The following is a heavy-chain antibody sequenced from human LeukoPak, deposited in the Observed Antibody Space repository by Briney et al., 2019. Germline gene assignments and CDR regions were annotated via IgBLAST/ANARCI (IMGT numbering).Heavy chain of an antibody. V-gene: IGHV3-23*01. J-gene: IGHJ4*02. CDR1: GFTFSNYA. CDR3: AKWGDYDVLTGYYVSDY. D-gene: IGHD3-9*01. Sequence: GGSLRLSCAASGFTFSNYAMSWVRQAPGKGLEWVSAITGGGSGIYYADSMKSRFTISRDNSKNTLYLQINSLRAEDTAVYYCAKWGDYDVLTGYYVSDYRGQGTLVTVSS. CDR2: ITGGGSGI.